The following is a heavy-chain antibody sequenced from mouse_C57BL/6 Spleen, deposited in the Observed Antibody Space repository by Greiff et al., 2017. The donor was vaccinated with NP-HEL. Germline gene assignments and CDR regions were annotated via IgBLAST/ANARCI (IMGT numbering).Heavy chain of an antibody. CDR1: GYTFTSYW. CDR3: ARSGISYCGSSFDY. Sequence: VQLQQPGAELVKPGASVKLSCKASGYTFTSYWMHWVKQRPGQGLEWIGMIHPNSGSTNYNEKFTSKATLTVDKSSSTAYMQLSSLTSAESAVYYCARSGISYCGSSFDYWGQGTTLTVSS. D-gene: IGHD1-1*01. J-gene: IGHJ2*01. V-gene: IGHV1-64*01. CDR2: IHPNSGST.